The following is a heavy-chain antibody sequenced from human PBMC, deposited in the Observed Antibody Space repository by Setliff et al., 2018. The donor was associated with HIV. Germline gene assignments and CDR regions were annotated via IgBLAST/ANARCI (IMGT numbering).Heavy chain of an antibody. D-gene: IGHD3-3*01. J-gene: IGHJ6*04. V-gene: IGHV4-4*02. CDR2: IYHSGGT. Sequence: KTSETLSLTCTVSSGSISTDNWRHWIRQSPGKGLEWIGEIYHSGGTNYNPSLKSRLTMSVDQSKNQFSLQLSSVTAADTAVYFCAKRYSDFWSGQTDVWGKGTTVTVSS. CDR3: AKRYSDFWSGQTDV. CDR1: SGSISTDNW.